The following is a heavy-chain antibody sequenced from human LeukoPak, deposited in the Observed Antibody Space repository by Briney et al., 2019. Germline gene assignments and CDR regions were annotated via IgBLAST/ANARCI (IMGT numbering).Heavy chain of an antibody. J-gene: IGHJ4*02. CDR2: ISGSGDST. Sequence: GGSLRLSCAASGFIVSSHFMSWVRQAPGRGLEWVSAISGSGDSTYYADSVKGRFTISRDNSKNTLYLQMNSLRAEDTAVYYCAKVGSGWYFDYWGQGTLVTVSS. D-gene: IGHD6-19*01. CDR3: AKVGSGWYFDY. CDR1: GFIVSSHF. V-gene: IGHV3-23*01.